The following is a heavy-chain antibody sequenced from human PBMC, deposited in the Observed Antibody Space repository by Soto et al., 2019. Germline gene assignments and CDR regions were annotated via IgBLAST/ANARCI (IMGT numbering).Heavy chain of an antibody. V-gene: IGHV5-51*01. Sequence: GESLKISCKGSGYSFTSYWIGWVRQMPGKGLEWMGIIYPGDSDTRYSPSFQGQVTISADKSISTAYLQWSSLKASDTAMYYCARIAAAGIGYHYYYMDVWGKGTTVTVSS. CDR1: GYSFTSYW. CDR3: ARIAAAGIGYHYYYMDV. CDR2: IYPGDSDT. J-gene: IGHJ6*03. D-gene: IGHD6-13*01.